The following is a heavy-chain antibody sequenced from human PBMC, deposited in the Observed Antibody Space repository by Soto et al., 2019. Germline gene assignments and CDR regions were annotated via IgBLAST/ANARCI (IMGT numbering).Heavy chain of an antibody. D-gene: IGHD5-18*01. CDR1: GITFSSYV. CDR3: AKEAGGGAAMVTSYFDY. J-gene: IGHJ4*02. CDR2: ISGSGAST. V-gene: IGHV3-23*01. Sequence: EVQLLESGGGLVQPGGSLRLSCAASGITFSSYVLSWVRQAPGMGLEWVSSISGSGASTYYADSVKGRFTISRDTSKRTLYLHPNSLRADVTAIFNCAKEAGGGAAMVTSYFDYWGQGTLVSFSS.